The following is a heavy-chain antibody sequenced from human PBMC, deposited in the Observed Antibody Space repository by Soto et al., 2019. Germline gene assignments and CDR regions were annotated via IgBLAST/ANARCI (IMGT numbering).Heavy chain of an antibody. CDR1: GDSVASNSEA. CDR2: TYYRSKWYN. J-gene: IGHJ5*02. Sequence: PXQTLSLPSANSGDSVASNSEAWNWIRHSPSRGLEWLGGTYYRSKWYNDYAVSVKSRITINPDTSKNQFSLQLNSVTPEDTAVYYCARESGSPWRWFDPWRQGTLVTVSS. CDR3: ARESGSPWRWFDP. V-gene: IGHV6-1*01. D-gene: IGHD1-26*01.